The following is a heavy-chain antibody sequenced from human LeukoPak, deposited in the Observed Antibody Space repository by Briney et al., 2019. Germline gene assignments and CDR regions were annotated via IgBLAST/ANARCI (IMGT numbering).Heavy chain of an antibody. CDR3: ARGSGSRWYRAEYFQH. CDR1: GGSISSGGYY. V-gene: IGHV4-30-2*01. J-gene: IGHJ1*01. CDR2: INHSGST. D-gene: IGHD2-15*01. Sequence: SQTLSLTCTVSGGSISSGGYYWSWIRQPPGKGLEWIGEINHSGSTNYNPSLKSRVTISVDTSKNQFSLKLSSVTAADTAVYYCARGSGSRWYRAEYFQHWGQGTLVTVSS.